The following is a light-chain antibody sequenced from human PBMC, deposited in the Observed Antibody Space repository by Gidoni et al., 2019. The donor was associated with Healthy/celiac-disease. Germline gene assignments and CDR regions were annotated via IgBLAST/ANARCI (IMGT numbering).Light chain of an antibody. V-gene: IGKV3-15*01. Sequence: PATPSVSPGERATLSCRASQSVSSNLAWYQQKPGQAPRLLIYGASTRATGIPARFSGSGSGTEFTLTISSLQSEDFAVYYCQQYNNWPPLTFGGGTKVEIK. CDR3: QQYNNWPPLT. J-gene: IGKJ4*01. CDR2: GAS. CDR1: QSVSSN.